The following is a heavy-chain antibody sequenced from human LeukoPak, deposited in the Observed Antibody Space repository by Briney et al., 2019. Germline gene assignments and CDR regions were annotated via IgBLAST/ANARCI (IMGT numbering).Heavy chain of an antibody. D-gene: IGHD3-9*01. CDR1: GGTFSSYA. V-gene: IGHV1-69*04. Sequence: SVKVSCKASGGTFSSYAISWVRQAPGQGLEWMGRIIPILGIANYAQKFQGRVTITADKSTSTAYMELSSLRSEDTAVYYCARGLVLRYFDWSTALDHWGQGTLVTVSS. CDR3: ARGLVLRYFDWSTALDH. CDR2: IIPILGIA. J-gene: IGHJ4*02.